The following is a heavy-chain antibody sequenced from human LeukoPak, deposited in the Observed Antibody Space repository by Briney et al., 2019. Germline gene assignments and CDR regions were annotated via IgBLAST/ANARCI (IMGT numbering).Heavy chain of an antibody. V-gene: IGHV3-30*02. D-gene: IGHD3-16*01. CDR2: IRNDGSII. CDR3: AKDTPLCYFDY. J-gene: IGHJ4*02. Sequence: GGSLRLSCAASGFTFSSYGMHWIRRAPGKGLEWVAFIRNDGSIIYNADSVKGRFTISRDNSKNTLYLQMNSLRADDTAVYYCAKDTPLCYFDYWGQGTLVTVSS. CDR1: GFTFSSYG.